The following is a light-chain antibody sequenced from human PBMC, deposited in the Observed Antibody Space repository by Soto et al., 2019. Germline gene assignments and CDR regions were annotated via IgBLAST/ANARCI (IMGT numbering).Light chain of an antibody. V-gene: IGLV2-14*01. Sequence: LTQSASVSGSPGQSITISCTGTSSDVGGYNYVSWYQQHPGKAPKLMIYDVSNRPSGVSNRFSGSKSGNTASLTISGLQAEDEADYYCSSYTSSSTPDVFGTGTKVTVL. CDR2: DVS. CDR1: SSDVGGYNY. CDR3: SSYTSSSTPDV. J-gene: IGLJ1*01.